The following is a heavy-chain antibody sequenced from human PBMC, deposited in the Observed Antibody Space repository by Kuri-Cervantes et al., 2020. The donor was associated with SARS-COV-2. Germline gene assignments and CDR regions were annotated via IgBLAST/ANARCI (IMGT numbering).Heavy chain of an antibody. CDR3: ASIVTGDSSGYY. D-gene: IGHD3-22*01. J-gene: IGHJ4*02. CDR2: INPNSGDT. CDR1: GYTFTGYY. Sequence: ASVKVSCKASGYTFTGYYMHWVRQAPGQGLEWMGWINPNSGDTNYAQNFQGWVTMTRDTSISTAYMELNSLRAEDTAVYYCASIVTGDSSGYYWGQGTLVTVSS. V-gene: IGHV1-2*04.